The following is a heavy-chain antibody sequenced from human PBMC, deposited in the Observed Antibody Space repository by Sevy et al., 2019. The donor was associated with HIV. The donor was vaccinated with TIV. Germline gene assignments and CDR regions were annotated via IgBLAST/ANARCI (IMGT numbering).Heavy chain of an antibody. CDR3: ARLSGYSSSWSYFDY. CDR2: ISSGSSTI. D-gene: IGHD6-13*01. J-gene: IGHJ4*02. Sequence: GGSLRLSCAASGFTFSSYSMNWVRQAPGKGLEWVSYISSGSSTIYYADSVKGRFTISRDNAKNSLYLQMNSLRAEDTAVYYCARLSGYSSSWSYFDYWGQGTLVTVSS. CDR1: GFTFSSYS. V-gene: IGHV3-48*01.